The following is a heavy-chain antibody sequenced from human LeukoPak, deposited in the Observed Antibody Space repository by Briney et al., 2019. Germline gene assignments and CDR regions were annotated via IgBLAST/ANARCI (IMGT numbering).Heavy chain of an antibody. J-gene: IGHJ6*02. CDR1: GFTFSSYA. V-gene: IGHV3-30-3*01. Sequence: PGRSLRLSCAASGFTFSSYAIHWVRQAPGEGLEWVTVISYDGSNKYYADSVKGRFTISRDNSKNTLSLHMNSLRAEDTAVYYCARDETRYYGSGSSPPAYYYYYGMDVWGQGTTVTVSS. CDR3: ARDETRYYGSGSSPPAYYYYYGMDV. CDR2: ISYDGSNK. D-gene: IGHD3-10*01.